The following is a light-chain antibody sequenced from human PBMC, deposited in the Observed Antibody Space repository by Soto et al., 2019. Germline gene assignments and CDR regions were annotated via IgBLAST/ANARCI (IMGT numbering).Light chain of an antibody. CDR1: QSVSSNY. V-gene: IGKV3-20*01. Sequence: EIVLAQSPDTLSLSPGERATLSCRASQSVSSNYLAWYQQKPGQAPRLLIYGASSRATVIPDRFSGSGSGTDFTLTIRRLEPEDFAVYYCQQYGSSPYTFGQGTKLEI. J-gene: IGKJ2*01. CDR2: GAS. CDR3: QQYGSSPYT.